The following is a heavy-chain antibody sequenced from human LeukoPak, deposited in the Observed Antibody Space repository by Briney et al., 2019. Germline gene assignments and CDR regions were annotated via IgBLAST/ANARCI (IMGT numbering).Heavy chain of an antibody. Sequence: SVKVSCKASGYTFTSYGISWVRQAPGQGLEWMGGIIPIFGTANYAQKFQGRVTITTDESTSTAYMELSSLRSEDTAVYYCARDYYDSSGYYSPYYFDYWGQGTLVTVSS. J-gene: IGHJ4*02. CDR2: IIPIFGTA. V-gene: IGHV1-69*05. CDR1: GYTFTSYG. D-gene: IGHD3-22*01. CDR3: ARDYYDSSGYYSPYYFDY.